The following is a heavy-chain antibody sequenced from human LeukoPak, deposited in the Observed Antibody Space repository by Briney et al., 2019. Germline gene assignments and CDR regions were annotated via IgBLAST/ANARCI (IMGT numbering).Heavy chain of an antibody. CDR3: ARQFGIAAAGAYYYGMDV. J-gene: IGHJ6*02. CDR1: GGPISSYY. D-gene: IGHD6-13*01. Sequence: SETLSLTCTVSGGPISSYYWSWIRQPPGKGLEWIGYIYYSGSTNYNPSLKSRVTISVDTSKNQFSLKLSSVTAADTAVYYCARQFGIAAAGAYYYGMDVWGQGTTVTVSS. CDR2: IYYSGST. V-gene: IGHV4-59*08.